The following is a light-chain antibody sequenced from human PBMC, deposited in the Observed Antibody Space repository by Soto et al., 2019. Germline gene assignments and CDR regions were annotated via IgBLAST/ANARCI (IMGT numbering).Light chain of an antibody. V-gene: IGKV4-1*01. Sequence: DIVMNQSPDSLAVYLGERATINCKSSQSVLYSSNNKNYLAWYQQKAGQPPKLLIYWASTRESVVPDRFSGSGSGTDFTLTISSLQAEDVAVYYCQQYYSTPLTFGGGTKVDIK. J-gene: IGKJ4*01. CDR1: QSVLYSSNNKNY. CDR2: WAS. CDR3: QQYYSTPLT.